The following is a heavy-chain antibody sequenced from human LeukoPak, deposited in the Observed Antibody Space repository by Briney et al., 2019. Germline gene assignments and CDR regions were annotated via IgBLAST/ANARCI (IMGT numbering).Heavy chain of an antibody. Sequence: ASVKVSCKASGYTFTSYYMHWVRQAPGQGLEWMGIINPSGGSTSYAQKFQGRVTMTRDTSTSTVYMELSSLRSEDTAVYYCARDLTDDFWSGYHFDYWGQGTLVTVSS. CDR1: GYTFTSYY. D-gene: IGHD3-3*01. V-gene: IGHV1-46*01. J-gene: IGHJ4*02. CDR3: ARDLTDDFWSGYHFDY. CDR2: INPSGGST.